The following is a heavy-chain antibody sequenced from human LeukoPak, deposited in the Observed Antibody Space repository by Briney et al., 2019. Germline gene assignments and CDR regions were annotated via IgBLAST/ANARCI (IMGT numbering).Heavy chain of an antibody. D-gene: IGHD3-3*01. CDR2: IYYSGST. CDR3: ARFDFWSGYYEDN. V-gene: IGHV4-59*01. J-gene: IGHJ4*02. CDR1: GGSISSYY. Sequence: PSETLSLTCTVSGGSISSYYWSWIRQPPGKGLEWIGYIYYSGSTNYNPSLKSRVTISVDTSKNQFSLKLSSVTAADTAVYYCARFDFWSGYYEDNWGQGTLVIVSS.